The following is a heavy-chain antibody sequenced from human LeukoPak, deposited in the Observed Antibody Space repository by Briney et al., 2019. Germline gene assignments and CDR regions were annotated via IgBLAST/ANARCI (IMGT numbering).Heavy chain of an antibody. Sequence: SETLSLTCTVSGGSISSGRYYWSWIRQPAGKGLEWIGRIYTSGSTNYNPSLKSRVTISVDTSKNQFSLKLSSVTAADTAVYYCARGHSTDFWSGYYSINWFDPWGQGTLVTVSS. CDR2: IYTSGST. D-gene: IGHD3-3*01. CDR1: GGSISSGRYY. J-gene: IGHJ5*02. V-gene: IGHV4-61*02. CDR3: ARGHSTDFWSGYYSINWFDP.